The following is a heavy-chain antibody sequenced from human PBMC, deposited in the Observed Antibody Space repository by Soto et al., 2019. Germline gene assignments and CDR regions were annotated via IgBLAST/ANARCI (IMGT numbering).Heavy chain of an antibody. CDR1: GYSISSGYY. Sequence: SETLSLTCAVSGYSISSGYYWGWIRQPPGKGLEWIGSIYHSGSTYYNPSLKSRVTISVDTSENQFSLKLSSVTAADTAVYYCARGGYCSGGSCYPGIDAFDIWGQGTMVTVSS. CDR3: ARGGYCSGGSCYPGIDAFDI. V-gene: IGHV4-38-2*01. CDR2: IYHSGST. D-gene: IGHD2-15*01. J-gene: IGHJ3*02.